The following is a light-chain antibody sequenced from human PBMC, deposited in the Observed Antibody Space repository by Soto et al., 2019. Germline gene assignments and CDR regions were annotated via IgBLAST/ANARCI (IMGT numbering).Light chain of an antibody. CDR3: LQDYNYPWT. V-gene: IGKV1-6*01. Sequence: AIQMTQSPSSLSASVGDRVTIPCRASQGIRNDLGWYQQKPGKAPKLLIYAASTLQSGVPSRFSGSGSGTGFTLTISSLQPEDCATYYCLQDYNYPWTFGQGTKVDIK. J-gene: IGKJ1*01. CDR2: AAS. CDR1: QGIRND.